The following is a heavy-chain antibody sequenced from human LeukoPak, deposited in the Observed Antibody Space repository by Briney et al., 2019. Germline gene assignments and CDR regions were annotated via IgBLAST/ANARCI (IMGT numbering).Heavy chain of an antibody. Sequence: ASVKVSCKASGYTFTSYAMHWVRQAPGQRLEWMGWINAGNGNTKYSQKFQGRVTITRDTSASTAYMELSSLRSEDTAVYYCARENPHYYDSSPPFDPWGQGTLVTVSS. D-gene: IGHD3-22*01. CDR2: INAGNGNT. J-gene: IGHJ5*02. V-gene: IGHV1-3*01. CDR3: ARENPHYYDSSPPFDP. CDR1: GYTFTSYA.